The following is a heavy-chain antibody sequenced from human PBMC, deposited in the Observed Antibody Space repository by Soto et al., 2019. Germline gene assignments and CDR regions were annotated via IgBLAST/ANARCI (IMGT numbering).Heavy chain of an antibody. CDR3: ARDGYSSSWYNFKGCWFDP. CDR1: GYTFTSYG. CDR2: ISAYNGNT. D-gene: IGHD6-13*01. Sequence: GASVKVSCKASGYTFTSYGISWVRQAPGQGLEWMGWISAYNGNTNYAQKLQGRVTMTTDTSTSTAYMELRSLRSDDTAVYYCARDGYSSSWYNFKGCWFDPWGQGTLVTVSS. V-gene: IGHV1-18*01. J-gene: IGHJ5*02.